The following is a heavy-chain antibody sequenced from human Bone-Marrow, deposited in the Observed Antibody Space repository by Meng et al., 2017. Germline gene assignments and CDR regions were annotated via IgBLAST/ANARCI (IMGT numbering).Heavy chain of an antibody. D-gene: IGHD6-13*01. CDR3: ARGLYVAAAGTNWFDP. CDR2: ISSSGSTI. V-gene: IGHV3-11*01. J-gene: IGHJ5*02. CDR1: GFTFSDYY. Sequence: GESLKISCAASGFTFSDYYMSWIRQAPGKGLEWGSYISSSGSTIYYADSVKGRFTISRDNAKNSLYLQMNSPRAEDTAVYYCARGLYVAAAGTNWFDPWGQGTLVTVSS.